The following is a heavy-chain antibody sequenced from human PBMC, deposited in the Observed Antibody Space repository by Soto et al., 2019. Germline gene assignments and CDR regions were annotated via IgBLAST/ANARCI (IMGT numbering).Heavy chain of an antibody. CDR1: GYSFSGSG. J-gene: IGHJ4*02. Sequence: GASVKVCGEXSGYSFSGSGISWVRQAPGQGLEGMAWISTSNGDTQYAQNGQDRVSMTTDRFTSPAYMELRSLRPDDTALYYCARDSAAHGPVFDYWGQGPLVTVSP. V-gene: IGHV1-18*04. D-gene: IGHD6-13*01. CDR2: ISTSNGDT. CDR3: ARDSAAHGPVFDY.